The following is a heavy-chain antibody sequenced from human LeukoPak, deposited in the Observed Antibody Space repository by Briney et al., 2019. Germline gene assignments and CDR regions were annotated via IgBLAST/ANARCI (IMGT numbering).Heavy chain of an antibody. J-gene: IGHJ5*02. CDR1: GFTFSSYA. Sequence: PGRSLRLSCAASGFTFSSYAMHWVRQAPGKGLEWVAVISYDGSNKYYADSVKGRFTISRDNSKNTPYLQMNSLRAEDTAVYYCARDLDANIWSGDMTNWFDPWGQGTLVTVPS. CDR3: ARDLDANIWSGDMTNWFDP. D-gene: IGHD2-15*01. CDR2: ISYDGSNK. V-gene: IGHV3-30*04.